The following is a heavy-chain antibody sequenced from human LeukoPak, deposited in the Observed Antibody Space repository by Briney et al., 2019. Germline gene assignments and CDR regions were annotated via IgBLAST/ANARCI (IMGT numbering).Heavy chain of an antibody. CDR1: LDSTTSSF. Sequence: SETLSLTCTVSLDSTTSSFWSWVRQPPGKGLEWIGEIHRSGSPNYNPSLQSRVTISVDTSKKQFSLKLTSATAADTAVYYCARGDDYKSTLFDYWGQGTLVTVSS. V-gene: IGHV4-59*01. D-gene: IGHD5-12*01. CDR2: IHRSGSP. J-gene: IGHJ4*02. CDR3: ARGDDYKSTLFDY.